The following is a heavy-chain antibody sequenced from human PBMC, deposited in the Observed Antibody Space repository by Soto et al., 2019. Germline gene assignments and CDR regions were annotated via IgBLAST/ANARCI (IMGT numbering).Heavy chain of an antibody. Sequence: EVQLLESGGGLVQPGGSLRLSCAASGFTFSSYAMSWVRQAPGKGLEWVSAISGSGGSTYYADSVKGRFTISRDNSKNTLYLQMNSLRAENTAVYYCAKVGTALWIRDGMDVWGQGTTVTVSS. CDR2: ISGSGGST. D-gene: IGHD5-18*01. J-gene: IGHJ6*02. V-gene: IGHV3-23*01. CDR1: GFTFSSYA. CDR3: AKVGTALWIRDGMDV.